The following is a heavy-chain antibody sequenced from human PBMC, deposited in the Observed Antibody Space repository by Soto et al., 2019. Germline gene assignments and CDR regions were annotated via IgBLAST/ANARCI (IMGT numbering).Heavy chain of an antibody. V-gene: IGHV3-48*03. CDR3: ARDYYDSSGYYYGFDY. D-gene: IGHD3-22*01. CDR1: GFTFSSYE. CDR2: ISSSGSTI. Sequence: GGSLRLSCAASGFTFSSYEMNWVRQAPGKGLEWVSYISSSGSTIYYADSVKGRFTISRDNAKNSLYLQMNSLRAEDTAVYYCARDYYDSSGYYYGFDYWGQGTLVTVSS. J-gene: IGHJ4*02.